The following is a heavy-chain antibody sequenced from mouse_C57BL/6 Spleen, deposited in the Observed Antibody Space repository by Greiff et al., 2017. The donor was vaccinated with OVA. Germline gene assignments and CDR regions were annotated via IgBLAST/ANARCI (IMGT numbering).Heavy chain of an antibody. CDR3: AREGRRGAMDY. J-gene: IGHJ4*01. CDR2: IYPRDGST. CDR1: GYTFTSYD. Sequence: VQLQQSGPELVKPGASVKLSCKASGYTFTSYDINWVKQRPGQGLEWIGWIYPRDGSTKYNEKFKGKATLTVDTSSSTAYMELHSLTSEDAAVYFCAREGRRGAMDYWGQGTSVTVSS. V-gene: IGHV1-85*01. D-gene: IGHD2-14*01.